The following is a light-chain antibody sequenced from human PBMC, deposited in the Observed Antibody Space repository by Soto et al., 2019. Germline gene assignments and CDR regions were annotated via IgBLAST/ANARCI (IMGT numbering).Light chain of an antibody. Sequence: DIPMTQSPSSLSASVGDRVTITCRASQGISTYLNWYQQKPGKAPRLLIYGASSLQSGVPSRFSGSGSGTDFTLTISSLQPEDFATYYCQQSYSIPLTFGGGTKVEIK. J-gene: IGKJ4*01. CDR3: QQSYSIPLT. CDR2: GAS. CDR1: QGISTY. V-gene: IGKV1-39*01.